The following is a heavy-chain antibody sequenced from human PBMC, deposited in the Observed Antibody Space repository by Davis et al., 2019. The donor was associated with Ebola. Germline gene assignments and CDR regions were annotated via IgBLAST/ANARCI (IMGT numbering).Heavy chain of an antibody. D-gene: IGHD6-13*01. CDR2: ISAYNGNT. V-gene: IGHV1-18*01. J-gene: IGHJ5*02. Sequence: AASVKVSCKASGYTFTSYVISWVRQAPGQGLEWIGWISAYNGNTNYAQKFQGRVTITADESTSTAYMELSSLRSEDTAVYYCAREGDSSSWYSWFDPWGQGTLVTVSS. CDR1: GYTFTSYV. CDR3: AREGDSSSWYSWFDP.